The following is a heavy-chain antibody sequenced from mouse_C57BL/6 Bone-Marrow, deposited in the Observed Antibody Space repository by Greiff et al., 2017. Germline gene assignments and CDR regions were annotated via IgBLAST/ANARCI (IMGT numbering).Heavy chain of an antibody. Sequence: DVKLVESGGGLVKPGGSLKLSCAASGFTFSDYGMHWVRQAPEKGLEWVAYISSGSSTIYYADTVKGRFTISRDNAKNTLFLQMTSLRSEDTAMYYCARMITNRYFDVWGTGTTVTVSS. CDR2: ISSGSSTI. CDR3: ARMITNRYFDV. CDR1: GFTFSDYG. V-gene: IGHV5-17*01. J-gene: IGHJ1*03. D-gene: IGHD2-4*01.